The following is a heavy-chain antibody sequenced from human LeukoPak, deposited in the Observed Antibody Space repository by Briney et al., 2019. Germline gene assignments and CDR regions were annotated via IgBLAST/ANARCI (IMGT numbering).Heavy chain of an antibody. V-gene: IGHV4-59*01. CDR2: IYYSGST. J-gene: IGHJ4*02. D-gene: IGHD3-3*01. CDR3: ARVGFWSGYYTFDY. CDR1: GGSISSYY. Sequence: PSETLSLTCTVSGGSISSYYWSWIRQPPGKGLEWIGYIYYSGSTNYNPSLKSRVTISVDTSKNQFSLKLSSVTAADTAVYYCARVGFWSGYYTFDYWGQGTLVTVSS.